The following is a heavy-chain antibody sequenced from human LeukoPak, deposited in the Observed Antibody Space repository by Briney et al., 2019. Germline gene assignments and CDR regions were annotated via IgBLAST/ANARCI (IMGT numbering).Heavy chain of an antibody. CDR1: GFIFSSYE. CDR2: ISSSASTK. D-gene: IGHD1-1*01. CDR3: ARETHDGLDY. V-gene: IGHV3-48*03. J-gene: IGHJ4*02. Sequence: PGGPLRLCCAASGFIFSSYEMNWVRQAPGKGLEWVSYISSSASTKYYADSVKGRFTISRDNAKKSLYLQMESLRAEDTAVYYCARETHDGLDYWGQGTLVTVSS.